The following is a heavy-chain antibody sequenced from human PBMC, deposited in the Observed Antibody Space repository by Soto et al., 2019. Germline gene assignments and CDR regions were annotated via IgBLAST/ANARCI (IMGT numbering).Heavy chain of an antibody. V-gene: IGHV3-15*07. CDR1: GFTFSNAW. Sequence: GGSLRLSCAASGFTFSNAWMNWVRQAPGKGLEWVGRIKSKTDGGTTDYAAPVKGRFTISRDDSKNTLYLQMNSLKTEDTAVYYCTTDFVYDFYLSGMDVWGQGTTVTVSS. CDR2: IKSKTDGGTT. J-gene: IGHJ6*02. CDR3: TTDFVYDFYLSGMDV. D-gene: IGHD3-3*01.